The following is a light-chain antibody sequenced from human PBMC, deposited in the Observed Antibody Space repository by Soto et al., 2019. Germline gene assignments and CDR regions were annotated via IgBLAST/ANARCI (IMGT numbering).Light chain of an antibody. CDR2: STS. J-gene: IGLJ3*02. CDR3: VLYMGSGLWV. CDR1: SGSVSTSYY. Sequence: QTVVTQEPSFSVSPGRTVTLTCGLSSGSVSTSYYPSWYQQTPGQAPRTLIYSTSLRSSGVPDRFSGSILGNKAALTITGAQADDESDYYCVLYMGSGLWVFGGGTKVTVL. V-gene: IGLV8-61*01.